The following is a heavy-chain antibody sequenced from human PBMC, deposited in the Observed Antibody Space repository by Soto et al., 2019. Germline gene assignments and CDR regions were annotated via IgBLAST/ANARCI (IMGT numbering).Heavy chain of an antibody. V-gene: IGHV1-18*01. D-gene: IGHD3-16*01. CDR3: ARVHIIGGAITHEKGFDY. Sequence: QVQLVQSGAEVKKPGASVKVSCKASGYTFTTYGISWVRQAPGQGVEWMGWISGYNGNPKYAQKLQGRVTMTTDASTSTAHMELRSLRSDDTAVYYCARVHIIGGAITHEKGFDYWGQGTLVSVSS. CDR2: ISGYNGNP. CDR1: GYTFTTYG. J-gene: IGHJ4*02.